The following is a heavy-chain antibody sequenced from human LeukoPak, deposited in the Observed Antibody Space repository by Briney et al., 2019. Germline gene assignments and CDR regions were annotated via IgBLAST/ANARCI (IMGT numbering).Heavy chain of an antibody. CDR1: GYTFTSYD. J-gene: IGHJ4*02. V-gene: IGHV1-8*01. CDR2: MNPNSGNT. Sequence: ASVKVSCKASGYTFTSYDINWVRQATGQGLEWMGWMNPNSGNTGYAQKFQGRVTMTRNASISTAYMELSSLRSEDTAVYYCASIPIRGQQLVPGYWGQGTLVTVSS. CDR3: ASIPIRGQQLVPGY. D-gene: IGHD6-13*01.